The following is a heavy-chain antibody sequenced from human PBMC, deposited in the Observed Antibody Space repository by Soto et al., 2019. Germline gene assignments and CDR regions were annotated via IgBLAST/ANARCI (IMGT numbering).Heavy chain of an antibody. CDR3: ARHPRLGGDFWSGYYPNSYYYYGMDV. V-gene: IGHV1-69*13. Sequence: ASVKVSCKASGGTFSSYAISRVRQAPGQGLEWMGGIIPIFGTANYAQKFQGRVTITADESTSTAYMELSSLRSEDTAVYYCARHPRLGGDFWSGYYPNSYYYYGMDVWGQGTTVTVSS. CDR2: IIPIFGTA. CDR1: GGTFSSYA. D-gene: IGHD3-3*01. J-gene: IGHJ6*02.